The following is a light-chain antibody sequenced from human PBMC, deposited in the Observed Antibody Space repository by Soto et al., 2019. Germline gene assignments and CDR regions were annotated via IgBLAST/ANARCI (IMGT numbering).Light chain of an antibody. CDR2: GAS. J-gene: IGKJ1*01. V-gene: IGKV3-15*01. CDR3: QHYDNWPPWP. CDR1: QSIRSN. Sequence: EIVMTQSPVTLSVSPGERATLSCRASQSIRSNLAWYQQKPGQAPRLLIYGASTRATGVPARFSGSGSGTEFTLTISSLQSEEFAVYYCQHYDNWPPWPFGQGPKVEIK.